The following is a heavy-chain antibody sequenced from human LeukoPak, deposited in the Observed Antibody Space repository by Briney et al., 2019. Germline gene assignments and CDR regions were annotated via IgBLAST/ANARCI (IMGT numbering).Heavy chain of an antibody. CDR2: IWYDGSNK. D-gene: IGHD6-13*01. J-gene: IGHJ4*02. CDR1: GFTFSSYG. V-gene: IGHV3-33*01. CDR3: ARDLLFSGAAAGPIDY. Sequence: GRSLRLSCAASGFTFSSYGMHWVRQAPGKGLEWVAVIWYDGSNKYYADSVKGRFTISRDNSKNTLYLQMNSLRAEDTAVYYCARDLLFSGAAAGPIDYWGQGTLVTVSS.